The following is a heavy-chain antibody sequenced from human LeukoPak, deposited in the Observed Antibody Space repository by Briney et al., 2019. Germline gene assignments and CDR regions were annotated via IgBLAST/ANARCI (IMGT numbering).Heavy chain of an antibody. J-gene: IGHJ4*02. CDR1: GFTSSDYG. Sequence: GGSLRLSCAASGFTSSDYGMHWVRQAPGKGLEWVAVVSYDGGNEYYADSVKGRFTISRDNSKNTLYLQMNGLRAEDTAVYYCAKDIYYDSSGYYSWGQGTLVTVSS. CDR3: AKDIYYDSSGYYS. V-gene: IGHV3-30*18. D-gene: IGHD3-22*01. CDR2: VSYDGGNE.